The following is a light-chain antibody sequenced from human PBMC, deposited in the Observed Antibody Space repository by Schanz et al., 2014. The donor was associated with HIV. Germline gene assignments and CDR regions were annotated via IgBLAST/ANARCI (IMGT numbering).Light chain of an antibody. CDR3: QQYGSSPRT. CDR1: QSVSSY. V-gene: IGKV3-20*01. CDR2: DAS. Sequence: EIVLTQSPDTLSLSPGERATLSCRASQSVSSYLAWYQQKPGQAPRLLMYDASSRATGFPDRFRGSGSGTDFTLTISRLEPEDFAVYYCQQYGSSPRTFGQGTKAETK. J-gene: IGKJ1*01.